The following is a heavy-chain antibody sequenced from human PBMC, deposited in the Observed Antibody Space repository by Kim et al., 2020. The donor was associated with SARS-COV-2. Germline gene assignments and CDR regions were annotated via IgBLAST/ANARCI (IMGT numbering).Heavy chain of an antibody. J-gene: IGHJ4*02. CDR1: GGTFSSYA. CDR2: IIPIFGTA. D-gene: IGHD3-22*01. V-gene: IGHV1-69*13. CDR3: AQDYYYDSSGYARGFFDY. Sequence: SVKVSCKASGGTFSSYAISWVRQAPGQGLEWMGGIIPIFGTANYAQKFQGRVTITADESTSTAYMELSSLRSEDTAVYYCAQDYYYDSSGYARGFFDYWGQGTLVTVSS.